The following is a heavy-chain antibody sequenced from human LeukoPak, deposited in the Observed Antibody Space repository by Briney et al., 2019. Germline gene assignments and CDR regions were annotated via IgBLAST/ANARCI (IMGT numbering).Heavy chain of an antibody. CDR3: TRDGTEYSSSSGFDY. V-gene: IGHV3-49*04. Sequence: GGSLRLSCTASGFTFGDYAMSWVRQAPGKGLEWVGFIRSKAYGGTTEYAASVKGRFTISRDDSKSIAYLQMNSLKTEDTAVYYCTRDGTEYSSSSGFDYWGQGTLVTVSS. D-gene: IGHD6-6*01. J-gene: IGHJ4*02. CDR1: GFTFGDYA. CDR2: IRSKAYGGTT.